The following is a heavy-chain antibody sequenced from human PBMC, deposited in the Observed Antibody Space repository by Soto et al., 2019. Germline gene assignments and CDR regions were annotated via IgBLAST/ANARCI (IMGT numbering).Heavy chain of an antibody. J-gene: IGHJ4*02. CDR3: ARVYGSVSYYTEDY. V-gene: IGHV4-34*01. D-gene: IGHD3-10*01. CDR2: INHSGST. CDR1: GGSFSGYY. Sequence: QVQLQQWGAGLLKPSETLSLTCAVYGGSFSGYYWSWIRQPPGKGLEGIGEINHSGSTNYNPSLKSRITISVDTSKNQFSLKLSSVTAADTAVDYCARVYGSVSYYTEDYWGQGTLVTVSS.